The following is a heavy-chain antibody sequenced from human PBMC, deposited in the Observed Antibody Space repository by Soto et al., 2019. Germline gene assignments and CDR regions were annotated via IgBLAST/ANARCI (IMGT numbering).Heavy chain of an antibody. J-gene: IGHJ4*02. CDR2: TNWDGGST. CDR1: GLPFRDYA. Sequence: PGGSLRLSCAASGLPFRDYAMHWVRHAPGRGLERVAVTNWDGGSTYYADSVSGRFTISRDNRKNSLFLEMNSLRPEDTALYYCVKGDITGTSYFGLWGQGTPVTVSS. V-gene: IGHV3-43D*04. CDR3: VKGDITGTSYFGL. D-gene: IGHD1-20*01.